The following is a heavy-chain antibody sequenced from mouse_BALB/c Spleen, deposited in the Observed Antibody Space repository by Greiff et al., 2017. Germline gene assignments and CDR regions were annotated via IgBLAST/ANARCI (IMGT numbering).Heavy chain of an antibody. J-gene: IGHJ4*01. V-gene: IGHV5-6-3*01. Sequence: EVQRVESGGGLVQPGGSLKLSCAASGFTFSSYGMSWVRQTPDKRLELVATINSNGGSTYYPDSVKGRFTISRDNAKNTLYLQMSSLKSEDTAMYYCATYRYDWGQGTSVTVSS. CDR1: GFTFSSYG. D-gene: IGHD2-14*01. CDR2: INSNGGST. CDR3: ATYRYD.